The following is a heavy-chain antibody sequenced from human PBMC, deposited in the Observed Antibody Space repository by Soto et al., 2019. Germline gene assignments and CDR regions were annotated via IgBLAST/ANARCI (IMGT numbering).Heavy chain of an antibody. J-gene: IGHJ4*02. V-gene: IGHV5-10-1*01. Sequence: EVQLVQSGAEVKKPGESLRISCKGSGYSFTSYWISWVRQMPGKGLEWMGRLDPSDSYTNYSPSFQGHVTISADKSISTAYLQWSSLKASDTAMYYCARQDCSAGICYWVGYGYWGKGTLVTVSS. CDR2: LDPSDSYT. CDR1: GYSFTSYW. CDR3: ARQDCSAGICYWVGYGY. D-gene: IGHD2-15*01.